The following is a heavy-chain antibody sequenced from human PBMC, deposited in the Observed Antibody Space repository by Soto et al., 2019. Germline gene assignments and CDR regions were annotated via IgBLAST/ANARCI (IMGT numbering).Heavy chain of an antibody. CDR1: GFIFTDHY. J-gene: IGHJ4*02. D-gene: IGHD1-26*01. CDR3: ARVLERGAADY. Sequence: PGGSLRLSCVASGFIFTDHYMDWVRQAPGKGLEWVGRPRGNPKGYTTEYAASVKGRFTISRDDSKNTLYLQMNSLKTEDTAVYYCARVLERGAADYWGQGSLVTVSS. V-gene: IGHV3-72*01. CDR2: PRGNPKGYTT.